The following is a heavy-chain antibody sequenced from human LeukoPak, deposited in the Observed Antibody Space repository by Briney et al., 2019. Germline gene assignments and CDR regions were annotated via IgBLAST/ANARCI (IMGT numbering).Heavy chain of an antibody. CDR2: IDSSGRST. J-gene: IGHJ4*02. V-gene: IGHV3-64*04. CDR1: GFTFSIYS. Sequence: GGSLRLSCSASGFTFSIYSMHWVRQVPGKGLEYVSAIDSSGRSTYYADSVKGRFTISRDNSKNTLYLQMNSLRAEDTAVYYCANPTVTNDYWGQGTLVTVSS. CDR3: ANPTVTNDY. D-gene: IGHD4-11*01.